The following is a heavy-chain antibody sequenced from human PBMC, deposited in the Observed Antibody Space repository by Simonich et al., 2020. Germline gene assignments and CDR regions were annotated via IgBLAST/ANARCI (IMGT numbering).Heavy chain of an antibody. V-gene: IGHV1-18*01. J-gene: IGHJ3*02. Sequence: QVQLVQSGAEVKKPGASVKVSCKASGYTFTSYGISWVRQAPGQGVEGMGWISAYHGNTNYAQKLPGRVTMTTDTSTSTAYMELRSLRSDDTAVYYCARSTTGTTAFDIWGQGTMVTVSS. CDR1: GYTFTSYG. CDR3: ARSTTGTTAFDI. CDR2: ISAYHGNT. D-gene: IGHD1-1*01.